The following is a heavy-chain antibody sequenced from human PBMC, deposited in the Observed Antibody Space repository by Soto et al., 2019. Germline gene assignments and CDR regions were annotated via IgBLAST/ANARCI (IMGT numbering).Heavy chain of an antibody. CDR3: ARGYSYGLFDY. CDR2: IIPIFGTA. D-gene: IGHD5-18*01. CDR1: GGTFSSYA. V-gene: IGHV1-69*06. J-gene: IGHJ4*02. Sequence: SVRVSCKASGGTFSSYAISWVRQAPGQGLEWMGGIIPIFGTANYAQKFQGRVTITADKSTSTAYMELSSLRSEDTAVYYCARGYSYGLFDYWGQGTLVTVSS.